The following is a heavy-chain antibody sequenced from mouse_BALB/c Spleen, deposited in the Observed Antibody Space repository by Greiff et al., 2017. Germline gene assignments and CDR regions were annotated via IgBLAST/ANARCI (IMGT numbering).Heavy chain of an antibody. D-gene: IGHD2-3*01. J-gene: IGHJ2*01. Sequence: QVQLKQSGAELAKPGASVKMSCKASGYTFTSYWMHWVKQRPGQGLEWIGYINPSTGYTEYNQKFKDKATLTADKSSSTAYMQLSSLTSEDSAVYYCARWLLRDYWGQGTTLTVSS. V-gene: IGHV1-7*01. CDR3: ARWLLRDY. CDR2: INPSTGYT. CDR1: GYTFTSYW.